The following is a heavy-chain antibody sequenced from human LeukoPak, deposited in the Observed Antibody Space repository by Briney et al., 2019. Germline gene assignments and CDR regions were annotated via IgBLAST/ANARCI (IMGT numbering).Heavy chain of an antibody. Sequence: SETLSLTCTVSGGSISSYYWSWIRQPPGKGLEWIGYIYYSGCTNYNPSLKSRVTISVDTSKNQFSLKLSSVTAADTAVYYCARVAGIYCSGGSCPRAVDYWGQGTLVTVSS. CDR2: IYYSGCT. V-gene: IGHV4-59*01. CDR1: GGSISSYY. D-gene: IGHD2-15*01. J-gene: IGHJ4*02. CDR3: ARVAGIYCSGGSCPRAVDY.